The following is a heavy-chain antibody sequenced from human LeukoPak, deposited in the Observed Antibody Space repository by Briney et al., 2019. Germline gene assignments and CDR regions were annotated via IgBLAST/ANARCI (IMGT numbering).Heavy chain of an antibody. Sequence: PGGSLRLSCAASGFTFSSYAMSWVRQAPGKGLEWVSAISGSGGSTYHADSVKDRFTISRDNSKNTLYLQMNSLRAEDTAVYYCAKGPSSPIVLMAYYFDYWGQGTLVTVSS. CDR3: AKGPSSPIVLMAYYFDY. D-gene: IGHD2-8*01. CDR1: GFTFSSYA. V-gene: IGHV3-23*01. CDR2: ISGSGGST. J-gene: IGHJ4*02.